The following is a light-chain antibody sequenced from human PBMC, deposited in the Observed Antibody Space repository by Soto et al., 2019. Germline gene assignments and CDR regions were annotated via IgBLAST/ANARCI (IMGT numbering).Light chain of an antibody. CDR1: QSVSSN. CDR2: GAS. J-gene: IGKJ4*01. Sequence: EIVMTQSPATLSVSPGERATLSCRASQSVSSNLAWYQQKPGQAPRLLIFGASTRAIGIPARFSGGGSGPEFTLSVSSLQSEDFAVYYCQQYNTWPPLTFGGGTKVEIK. CDR3: QQYNTWPPLT. V-gene: IGKV3-15*01.